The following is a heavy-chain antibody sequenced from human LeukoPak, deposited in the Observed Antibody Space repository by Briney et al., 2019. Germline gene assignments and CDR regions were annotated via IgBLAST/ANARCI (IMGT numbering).Heavy chain of an antibody. Sequence: PGGSLRLSCAASGFTFSDYYMSWIRQAPGKGLEWVSVISSAGATYYADSVQGRFTISRDNSKNTLYLQMNSLRAEDTAVYYCARDSSGYDYYWGQGTLVTVSS. CDR3: ARDSSGYDYY. CDR1: GFTFSDYY. CDR2: ISSAGAT. D-gene: IGHD5-12*01. J-gene: IGHJ4*02. V-gene: IGHV3-66*01.